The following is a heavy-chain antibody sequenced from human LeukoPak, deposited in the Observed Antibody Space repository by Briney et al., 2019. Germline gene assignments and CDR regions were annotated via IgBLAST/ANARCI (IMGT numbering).Heavy chain of an antibody. CDR1: GFTFSSYA. Sequence: GGSLRLSCAASGFTFSSYAMSWVRQAPGKGLEWASAISGSGGSTYYADSVKGRFTISRDNSKNTLYLQMNSLRAEDTAVYYCAKDEIYYDSSGYPPFDYWGQGTLVTVSS. J-gene: IGHJ4*02. CDR2: ISGSGGST. V-gene: IGHV3-23*01. D-gene: IGHD3-22*01. CDR3: AKDEIYYDSSGYPPFDY.